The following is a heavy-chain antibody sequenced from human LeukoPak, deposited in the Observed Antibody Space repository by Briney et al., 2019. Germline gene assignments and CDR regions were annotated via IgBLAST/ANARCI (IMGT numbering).Heavy chain of an antibody. CDR3: GSRRTAMFGVIKGPIDY. J-gene: IGHJ4*02. CDR2: INHSGSP. CDR1: GGSFSGYY. Sequence: SETLSLTCAVSGGSFSGYYWTWIRQPPGKGLEWIGEINHSGSPNNNPFLKSRVSISFDTSKNQFSLKLTSVTAADTAVYYCGSRRTAMFGVIKGPIDYWGQGTLVTVSS. V-gene: IGHV4-34*01. D-gene: IGHD3-3*01.